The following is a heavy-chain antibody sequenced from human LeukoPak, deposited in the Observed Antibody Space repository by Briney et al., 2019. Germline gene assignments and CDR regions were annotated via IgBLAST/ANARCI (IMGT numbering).Heavy chain of an antibody. CDR1: GFTFSSYA. V-gene: IGHV3-23*01. D-gene: IGHD3-22*01. CDR2: ISGSGGST. CDR3: AKGEYYDSSGYRPKYYYFDY. Sequence: GGSLRLSCAASGFTFSSYAMSWVRQAPGKGLEWVSAISGSGGSTYYADSVKGRFTISRDNSKNTLYLQMNSLRAEDTAVYYCAKGEYYDSSGYRPKYYYFDYWGQGTLVTVSS. J-gene: IGHJ4*02.